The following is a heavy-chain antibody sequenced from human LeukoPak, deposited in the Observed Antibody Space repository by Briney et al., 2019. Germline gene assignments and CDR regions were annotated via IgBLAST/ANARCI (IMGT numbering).Heavy chain of an antibody. CDR3: ARVGITMVRGAFDY. CDR1: GGSISSSSYY. V-gene: IGHV4-39*07. J-gene: IGHJ4*02. Sequence: PSETLSLTCTVSGGSISSSSYYWGWIRQPPGKGLEWIGSIYYSGSTYYNPSLKSRVTISVDTSKNQFSLKLSSVTAADTAVYYCARVGITMVRGAFDYWGQGTLVTVSS. CDR2: IYYSGST. D-gene: IGHD3-10*01.